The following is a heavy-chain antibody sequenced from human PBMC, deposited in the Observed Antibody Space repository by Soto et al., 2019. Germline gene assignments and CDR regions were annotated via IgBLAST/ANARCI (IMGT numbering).Heavy chain of an antibody. J-gene: IGHJ4*02. CDR3: TTYAGAKVFDW. CDR1: GFTFTNAW. Sequence: VQLVESGGGLVKPGGSLRLSCAASGFTFTNAWMTWVRQAPGKGLEWVGRIKSKTDGGTIDYAAPVKGTFTISRDDSKNTLYLQMNSLKTEDTALYYCTTYAGAKVFDWWGQGTLVSVSS. V-gene: IGHV3-15*01. D-gene: IGHD1-26*01. CDR2: IKSKTDGGTI.